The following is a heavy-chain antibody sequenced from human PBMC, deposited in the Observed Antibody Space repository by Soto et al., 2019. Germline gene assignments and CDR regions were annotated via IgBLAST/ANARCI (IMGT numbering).Heavy chain of an antibody. CDR2: ISAYNVNT. D-gene: IGHD5-18*01. CDR3: ARGKSNTARYYYGMDV. Sequence: ASVKVSCKASGYTFTSYGISWVRQAPGQGLEWMGWISAYNVNTNYAQRLQGRVTMTTDTSTSTAYMELRSLRSDDTAVYYCARGKSNTARYYYGMDVWGQGTTVTVSS. CDR1: GYTFTSYG. V-gene: IGHV1-18*01. J-gene: IGHJ6*02.